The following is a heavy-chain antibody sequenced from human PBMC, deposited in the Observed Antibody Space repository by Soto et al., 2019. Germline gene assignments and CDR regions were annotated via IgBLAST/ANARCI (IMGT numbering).Heavy chain of an antibody. Sequence: ASVKVSCKASGYTFTSYYMHWVRQAPGQGLEWMGIINPSGGSTSYAQKFQGRVTMTRDTSTSTVYMELSSLRSEDTAVYYCARDVTLWSGYYTCHYWGQGTLVTVSS. V-gene: IGHV1-46*01. CDR2: INPSGGST. J-gene: IGHJ4*02. CDR1: GYTFTSYY. D-gene: IGHD3-3*01. CDR3: ARDVTLWSGYYTCHY.